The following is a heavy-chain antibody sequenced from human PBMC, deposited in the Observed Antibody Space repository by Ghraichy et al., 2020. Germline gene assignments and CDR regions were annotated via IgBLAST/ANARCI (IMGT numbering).Heavy chain of an antibody. V-gene: IGHV3-23*01. CDR3: AKDRWDNYGDYRNDWGPDY. CDR2: ISVSGGST. J-gene: IGHJ4*02. D-gene: IGHD4-17*01. CDR1: GFTFSSYA. Sequence: LSLTCAASGFTFSSYAMSWVRQAPGKGLEWVSAISVSGGSTYYADPVKGRFTIPRDNSKNTLYLQMNSLRAEDTAVYYCAKDRWDNYGDYRNDWGPDYWGQGPLVPVSP.